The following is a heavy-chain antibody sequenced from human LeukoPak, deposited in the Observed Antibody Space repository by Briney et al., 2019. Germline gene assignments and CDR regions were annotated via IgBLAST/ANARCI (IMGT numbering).Heavy chain of an antibody. V-gene: IGHV1-2*02. CDR3: AREGGIDYYDSSGYYPY. D-gene: IGHD3-22*01. Sequence: ASVKLSCKASGYTFTGYYMNWVRQAPGQGLEWLGWINPNSSGTNYAKKCQGRVTMTRDTSISTAYMALSRLRSDDTAVYYCAREGGIDYYDSSGYYPYWGQGTLVTVSS. CDR1: GYTFTGYY. CDR2: INPNSSGT. J-gene: IGHJ4*02.